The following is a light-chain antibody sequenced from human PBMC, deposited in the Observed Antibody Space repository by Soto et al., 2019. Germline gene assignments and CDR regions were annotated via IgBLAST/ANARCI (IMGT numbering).Light chain of an antibody. Sequence: EIVLTQSPDTLSLSPGERATLSCRASQSVSSSLAWYQRKPGQAPRLLIYDASKRATGIPARFSGSGSGTDFALTISSLEPEDFAGYYCQQRSNWPPEVTFGPGTKVDIK. CDR2: DAS. CDR3: QQRSNWPPEVT. V-gene: IGKV3-11*01. CDR1: QSVSSS. J-gene: IGKJ3*01.